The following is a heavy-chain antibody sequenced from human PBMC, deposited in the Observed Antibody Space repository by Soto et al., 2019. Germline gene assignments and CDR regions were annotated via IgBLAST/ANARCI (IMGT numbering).Heavy chain of an antibody. CDR1: GDSISSGGSY. CDR2: IFYSGSF. V-gene: IGHV4-31*03. J-gene: IGHJ4*02. CDR3: ARRQPDYGDHG. D-gene: IGHD4-17*01. Sequence: PSETLSLTCTVSGDSISSGGSYWNWIRQRPGKGLEWMGCIFYSGSFYYTPSLRSRVTMSVDTSKNQFSLRLSSVTAADTAVYYCARRQPDYGDHGWGQGTLVTVSS.